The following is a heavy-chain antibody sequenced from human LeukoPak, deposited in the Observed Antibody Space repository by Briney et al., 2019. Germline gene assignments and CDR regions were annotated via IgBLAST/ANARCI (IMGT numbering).Heavy chain of an antibody. CDR3: ATSSSEVVVAATRVWGDAFDI. CDR2: FDPEDDET. V-gene: IGHV1-24*01. Sequence: GASVKVSCKVSGYTLTEFSMHWVRQTPEKGLGWMGGFDPEDDETIYAQKFQGRVTMTEDTSTDTAYMELSSLRSEDTAVYYCATSSSEVVVAATRVWGDAFDIWGQGTMVTVSS. D-gene: IGHD2-15*01. J-gene: IGHJ3*02. CDR1: GYTLTEFS.